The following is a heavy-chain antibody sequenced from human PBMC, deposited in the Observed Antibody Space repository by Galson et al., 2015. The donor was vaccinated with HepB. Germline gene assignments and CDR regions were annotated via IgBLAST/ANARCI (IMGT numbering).Heavy chain of an antibody. CDR3: ARAHIGSDSRRYYFDY. CDR1: GDSVSSHNAA. CDR2: TYYRSKWYH. Sequence: CAISGDSVSSHNAAWNWIRQSPSRGLEWLGMTYYRSKWYHDSAVSVKGRLSVDPDTSKNQFSLHLKSVTPQDTAVYYCARAHIGSDSRRYYFDYWGQGTLVTVSS. J-gene: IGHJ4*02. V-gene: IGHV6-1*01. D-gene: IGHD2-21*01.